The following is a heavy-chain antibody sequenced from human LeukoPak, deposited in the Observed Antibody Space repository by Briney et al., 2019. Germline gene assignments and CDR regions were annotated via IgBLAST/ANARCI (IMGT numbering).Heavy chain of an antibody. CDR1: GYTFTGYY. Sequence: ASVKVSCKASGYTFTGYYMHWVRQAPGQGLEWMGWINPNSGGTNYAQKLQGRVTMTTDTSTSTAYMELRSLRSDDTAVYYCAREGSIAAAGTAHNWFDPWGQGTLVTVSS. V-gene: IGHV1-2*02. CDR3: AREGSIAAAGTAHNWFDP. CDR2: INPNSGGT. J-gene: IGHJ5*02. D-gene: IGHD6-13*01.